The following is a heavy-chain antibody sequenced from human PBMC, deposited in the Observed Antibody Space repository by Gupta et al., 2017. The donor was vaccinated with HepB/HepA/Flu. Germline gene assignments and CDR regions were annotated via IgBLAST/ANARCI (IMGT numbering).Heavy chain of an antibody. Sequence: LHLQESGPGLVPPSETLSLNCTVSAGSIISRSFYWGWIRQPPGKGLGWIGSIYYSGSTFYKSSLKSRVNISVDTSKHQFSLKLSSVTAADTAVYYCARHGQWLGTTDVWGQGTTVTVSS. J-gene: IGHJ6*02. D-gene: IGHD6-19*01. V-gene: IGHV4-39*01. CDR2: IYYSGST. CDR1: AGSIISRSFY. CDR3: ARHGQWLGTTDV.